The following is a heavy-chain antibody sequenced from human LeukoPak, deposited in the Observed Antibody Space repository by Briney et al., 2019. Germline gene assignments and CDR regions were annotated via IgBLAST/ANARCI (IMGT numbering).Heavy chain of an antibody. D-gene: IGHD2-2*01. CDR3: ARDDLYCSSTSCQAFDI. V-gene: IGHV4-59*06. CDR2: IYYSGST. CDR1: GVSISSFY. J-gene: IGHJ3*02. Sequence: SETLSLTCTVSGVSISSFYWSWIRQHPGKGLEWIGYIYYSGSTYYNPSLKSRVTISVDTSKNQFSLKLSSVTAADTAVYYCARDDLYCSSTSCQAFDIWGQGTMVTVSS.